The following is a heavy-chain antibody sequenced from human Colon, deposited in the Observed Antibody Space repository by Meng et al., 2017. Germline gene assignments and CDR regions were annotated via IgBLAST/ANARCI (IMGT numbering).Heavy chain of an antibody. V-gene: IGHV4-31*03. CDR1: GYSITSGGYY. J-gene: IGHJ5*01. Sequence: VQLLESGPGLVKPSQTLSLTCNVSGYSITSGGYYGSWIRQHPGKGLEWIGYIDHSGTTYDNPSLKTRLTMSVDTSKNQFSLKLTSVTAADTAVYYCARVVSLVVKGNWFDSWGQGTLVTVSS. CDR2: IDHSGTT. D-gene: IGHD2-15*01. CDR3: ARVVSLVVKGNWFDS.